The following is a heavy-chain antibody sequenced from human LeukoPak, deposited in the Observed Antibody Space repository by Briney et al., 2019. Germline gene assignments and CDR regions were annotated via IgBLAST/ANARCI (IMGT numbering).Heavy chain of an antibody. CDR1: GFTFSCYG. CDR3: AKPSYYYDSSGYLPDY. J-gene: IGHJ4*02. Sequence: PGGSLRLSCAASGFTFSCYGMHWVRQAPGKGLEWVAVISYDGSNKYYADSVKGRFTISRDNSKNTLYLQMNSLRAEDTAVYYCAKPSYYYDSSGYLPDYWGQGTLVTVSS. D-gene: IGHD3-22*01. V-gene: IGHV3-30*18. CDR2: ISYDGSNK.